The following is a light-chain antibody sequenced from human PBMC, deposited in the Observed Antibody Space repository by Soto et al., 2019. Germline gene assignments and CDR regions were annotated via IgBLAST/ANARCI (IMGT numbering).Light chain of an antibody. Sequence: EIVMTQSPASLSVSPGERVTLSCRAVQGFTTNFAWYQQKSGQSPRLLIYDVSTRATGVPARFSGTGSETDFTLTISGLQSEDSAVYFCQQYNNWPFSFGQGTRLEIK. V-gene: IGKV3-15*01. CDR1: QGFTTN. CDR2: DVS. J-gene: IGKJ5*01. CDR3: QQYNNWPFS.